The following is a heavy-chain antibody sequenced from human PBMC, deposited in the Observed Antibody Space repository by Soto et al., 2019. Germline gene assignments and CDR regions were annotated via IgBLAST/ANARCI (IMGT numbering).Heavy chain of an antibody. Sequence: QVQLVESGGGVVQPGRSLRLSCAASGFTFSSYTMHWVRQAPGKGLEWMAFISDDGNNKYYADSVKGQFTISRDNSKNTLYLQMNSLRTEDTAVYYCARDDEGGSDCDLGYWGQGTLVTVSS. D-gene: IGHD3-10*01. J-gene: IGHJ4*02. CDR1: GFTFSSYT. CDR2: ISDDGNNK. V-gene: IGHV3-30-3*01. CDR3: ARDDEGGSDCDLGY.